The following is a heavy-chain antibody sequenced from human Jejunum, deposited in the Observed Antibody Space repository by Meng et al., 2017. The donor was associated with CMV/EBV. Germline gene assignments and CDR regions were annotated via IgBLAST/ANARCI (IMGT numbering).Heavy chain of an antibody. D-gene: IGHD3-3*01. V-gene: IGHV4-30-4*08. J-gene: IGHJ4*02. CDR2: IHDTGST. CDR1: GGSIGSGDYY. CDR3: ARGSIFASFDS. Sequence: QGQLQESGPGLVKPSQTLSLTCSVSGGSIGSGDYYWSWIRQPPGKGLEWIGYIHDTGSTYYNPSLKSRVDISLGTSRNHFSLTLSSVTAEDTAVYFCARGSIFASFDSWGQGTLVTVSS.